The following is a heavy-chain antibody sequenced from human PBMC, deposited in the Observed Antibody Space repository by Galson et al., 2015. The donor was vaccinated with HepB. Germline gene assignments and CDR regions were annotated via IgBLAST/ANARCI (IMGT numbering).Heavy chain of an antibody. CDR2: INVGNGNT. CDR3: ARSGRLGIAAADHGLY. D-gene: IGHD6-13*01. J-gene: IGHJ4*02. CDR1: GYTFTMYA. V-gene: IGHV1-3*01. Sequence: SVKVSCKASGYTFTMYAMHWVRQAPGQRPEWMGWINVGNGNTQYSQKFQGRVTITRDTSASTAYMELGSLKSEDTAVYYCARSGRLGIAAADHGLYWGQGTLVTVSS.